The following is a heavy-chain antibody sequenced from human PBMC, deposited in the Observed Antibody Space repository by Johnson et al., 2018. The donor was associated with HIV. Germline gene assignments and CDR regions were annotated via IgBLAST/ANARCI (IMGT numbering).Heavy chain of an antibody. CDR1: GFTFSSYA. CDR2: VSYDGRNQ. V-gene: IGHV3-30-3*01. J-gene: IGHJ3*02. Sequence: QVQLVESGGGVVQPGTSLRLSCAASGFTFSSYAMHWVRQAPGTGLEWVALVSYDGRNQYHADSVKGRFTISRDNSKNTLYLQMNSLRAEDTAVYYCARDPYYDFLTGPRDAFDIWGQGTMVTVSS. D-gene: IGHD3-9*01. CDR3: ARDPYYDFLTGPRDAFDI.